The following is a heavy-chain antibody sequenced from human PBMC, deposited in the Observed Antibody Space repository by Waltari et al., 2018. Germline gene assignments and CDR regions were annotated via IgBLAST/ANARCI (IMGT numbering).Heavy chain of an antibody. D-gene: IGHD4-17*01. Sequence: QLQLQESGPGLVKPSETLSLTCTVSGGSISSSSYYWGWIRQPPGKGLEWIGSIYYSGSTYYNPSLKSRVTISVDTSKNQFSLKLSSVTAADTAVYYCARDFPGDYGDYGYWFDPWGQGTLVTVSS. CDR1: GGSISSSSYY. CDR3: ARDFPGDYGDYGYWFDP. V-gene: IGHV4-39*07. J-gene: IGHJ5*02. CDR2: IYYSGST.